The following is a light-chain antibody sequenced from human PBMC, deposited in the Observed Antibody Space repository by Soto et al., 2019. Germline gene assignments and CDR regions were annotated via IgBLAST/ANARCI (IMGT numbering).Light chain of an antibody. CDR1: QRISSW. Sequence: DIQMTQSPSTLPASVGDRVTITCRASQRISSWLAWYQQKPGKAPKLLIYKASSLESGVPSRFSGSGSGTEFTLTISSLQPDDFATYYCQQYNSYRAFGQGTKVDIK. CDR3: QQYNSYRA. V-gene: IGKV1-5*03. CDR2: KAS. J-gene: IGKJ1*01.